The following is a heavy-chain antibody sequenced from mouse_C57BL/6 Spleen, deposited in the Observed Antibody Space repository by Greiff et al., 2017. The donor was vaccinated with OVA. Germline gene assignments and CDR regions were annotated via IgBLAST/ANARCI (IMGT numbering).Heavy chain of an antibody. CDR1: GYSLTDHN. D-gene: IGHD4-1*01. Sequence: VQPQQFGPELVKPGASVKISRKAFGYSLTDHNMNRVKQSNGKRPEWIGVIYPNYGTTSYNQKFKDKATLPVNTSSRTAYTQLSRLTSEDSAVYYGARRGWDVYFDYWGQGTTLTVSS. J-gene: IGHJ2*01. CDR2: IYPNYGTT. V-gene: IGHV1-39*01. CDR3: ARRGWDVYFDY.